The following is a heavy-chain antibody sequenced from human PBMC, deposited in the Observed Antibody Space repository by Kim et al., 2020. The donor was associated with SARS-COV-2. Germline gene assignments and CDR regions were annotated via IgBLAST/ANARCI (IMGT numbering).Heavy chain of an antibody. V-gene: IGHV1-69*04. CDR2: IIPILGIA. CDR1: GGTFSSYA. D-gene: IGHD6-19*01. Sequence: SVKVSCKASGGTFSSYAISWVRQAPGQGLEWMGRIIPILGIANYAQKFQGRVTITADKSTSTAYMELSSLRSEDTAVYYCARSGGIAVAGPFDYWGQGTLVTVSS. CDR3: ARSGGIAVAGPFDY. J-gene: IGHJ4*02.